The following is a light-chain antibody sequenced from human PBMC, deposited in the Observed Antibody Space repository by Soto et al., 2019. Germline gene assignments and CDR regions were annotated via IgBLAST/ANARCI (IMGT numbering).Light chain of an antibody. CDR2: GAS. V-gene: IGKV3-20*01. Sequence: EIVLMQSPGILSLSPGERATLSCRASQSVSSSYLAWYQQKPGQAPRLLIYGASSRATGIPDRFSGSGSGTDFTLTIRRLEPEDFAVYYCQQYGSSPQTFGQGTKLEIK. CDR1: QSVSSSY. J-gene: IGKJ2*01. CDR3: QQYGSSPQT.